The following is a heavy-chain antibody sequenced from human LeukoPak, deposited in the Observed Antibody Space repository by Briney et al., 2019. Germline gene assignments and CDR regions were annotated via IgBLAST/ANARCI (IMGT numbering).Heavy chain of an antibody. D-gene: IGHD3-10*01. V-gene: IGHV1-8*03. Sequence: ASVKVSCKASRYTFTSYDINWVRQATGQGLEWMGWMSPNSGNTGYAQKFQGRVTITRNTSISTAYMELSSLRSEDTAVYYCARGRALYGSGSDYWGQGTLVTVSS. J-gene: IGHJ4*02. CDR3: ARGRALYGSGSDY. CDR2: MSPNSGNT. CDR1: RYTFTSYD.